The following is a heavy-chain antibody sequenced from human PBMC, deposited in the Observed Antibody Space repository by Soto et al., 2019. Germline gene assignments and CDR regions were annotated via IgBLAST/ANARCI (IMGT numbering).Heavy chain of an antibody. D-gene: IGHD3-22*01. Sequence: EVQLVESGGGLVQPGVSLRLSCAASGFTVSSNYMSWVRQSPGKGLEWVSVIYSGGTTYYADFVKGRFTISRDNSNMRQNPHMPSPAAGDTAVYYSAGNGNSSDDRGWFEPWGQGTLVTVSS. V-gene: IGHV3-66*01. J-gene: IGHJ5*02. CDR3: AGNGNSSDDRGWFEP. CDR2: IYSGGTT. CDR1: GFTVSSNY.